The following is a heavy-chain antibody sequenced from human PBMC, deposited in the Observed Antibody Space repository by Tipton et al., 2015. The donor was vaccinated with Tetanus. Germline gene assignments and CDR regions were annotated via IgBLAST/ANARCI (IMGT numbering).Heavy chain of an antibody. Sequence: QLVQSGAEVKKPGASVNVSCKASGYTFTNYAMHWVRQAPGQRLEWVGWINADSGRTRFSQKFQGRLAITRDTSASTAYMELSRLTSGDTAVYYCARGIDYYSIDLWGIGHLVPVS. CDR3: ARGIDYYSIDL. V-gene: IGHV1-3*01. CDR2: INADSGRT. D-gene: IGHD1-26*01. J-gene: IGHJ2*01. CDR1: GYTFTNYA.